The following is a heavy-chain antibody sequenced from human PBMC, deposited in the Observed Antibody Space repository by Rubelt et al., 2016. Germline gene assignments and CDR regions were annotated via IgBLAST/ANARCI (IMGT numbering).Heavy chain of an antibody. D-gene: IGHD6-13*01. CDR3: AGGLGLGYRSSGFNWFDP. CDR1: GYTFTSYA. J-gene: IGHJ5*02. CDR2: INACYGNI. Sequence: QVQLVQSGAEVKKPGASVKGSCKASGYTFTSYAMHLVRLAPGQRLVWMGCINACYGNIKYSQKFQGRVTITRGTTGRKACMGLSSLRSEDTAVYYCAGGLGLGYRSSGFNWFDPWGQGTLVTVSS. V-gene: IGHV1-3*01.